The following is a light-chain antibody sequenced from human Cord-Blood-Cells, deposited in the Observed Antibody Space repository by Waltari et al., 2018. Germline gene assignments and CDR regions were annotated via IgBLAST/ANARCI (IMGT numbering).Light chain of an antibody. V-gene: IGKV4-1*01. CDR3: QQYSSTPPT. CDR1: QSVLYSSNNKNY. CDR2: WAS. Sequence: DIVMTQSPDSLAVSLGERATINCKSSQSVLYSSNNKNYLAWYQQKPEQPPKLLIYWASTRESWVPDRFSGSGSGTDFTLTISSLQAEDVAVYYCQQYSSTPPTFGQWTKVEIK. J-gene: IGKJ1*01.